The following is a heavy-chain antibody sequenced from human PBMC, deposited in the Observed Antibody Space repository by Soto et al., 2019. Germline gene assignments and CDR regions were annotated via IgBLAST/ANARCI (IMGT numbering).Heavy chain of an antibody. J-gene: IGHJ6*02. CDR1: GGSISSGGYY. CDR2: IYYSGST. CDR3: AASCVGCGGFNYYGMDV. D-gene: IGHD2-21*01. V-gene: IGHV4-31*03. Sequence: QVQLQESGPGLVKPSQTLSLTCTVSGGSISSGGYYWSWIRQHPGKGLEWIGYIYYSGSTYYNPSLQSRVSLSVDTAKTHFSLKLSSVTAADTAVYYCAASCVGCGGFNYYGMDVWGQGTTVTVSS.